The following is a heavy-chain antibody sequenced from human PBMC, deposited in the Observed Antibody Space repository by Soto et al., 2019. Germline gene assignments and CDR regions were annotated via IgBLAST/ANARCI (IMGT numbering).Heavy chain of an antibody. CDR1: GFTFSSYS. Sequence: GGSLRLSCAASGFTFSSYSMNWVRQAPGKGLEWVSYISSSSSTIYYADSVKGRFTISRDNAKNSLYLQMNSLRAEDTAMYYCAIDSHWAIISPTHDYWGHGTLVTVSS. J-gene: IGHJ4*01. D-gene: IGHD2-2*01. V-gene: IGHV3-48*01. CDR2: ISSSSSTI. CDR3: AIDSHWAIISPTHDY.